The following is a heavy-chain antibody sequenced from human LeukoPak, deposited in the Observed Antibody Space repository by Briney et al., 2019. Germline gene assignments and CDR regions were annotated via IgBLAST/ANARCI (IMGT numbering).Heavy chain of an antibody. CDR1: GFTFSSYW. CDR3: ARGPTPDESGYYYYYGMDV. D-gene: IGHD1-14*01. J-gene: IGHJ6*02. V-gene: IGHV3-74*01. Sequence: GGSLRLSCAATGFTFSSYWMRWVRQAPGKGMVWVSRINSDGSSTSYADSVKGRFTISRDNAKNTLYLQMNRLTAEDTAVYYCARGPTPDESGYYYYYGMDVWGQGTTVTVSS. CDR2: INSDGSST.